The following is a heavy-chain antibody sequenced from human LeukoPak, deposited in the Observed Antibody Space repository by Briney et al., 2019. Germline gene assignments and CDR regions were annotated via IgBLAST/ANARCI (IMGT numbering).Heavy chain of an antibody. CDR2: TYYRSKWYN. CDR3: ARHSSSWYGLRQGNYYYMDV. Sequence: SQTLSLTCAMSGDSVSSNSAAWNWIRQSPSRGLEWLGRTYYRSKWYNDYAVSVKSRITINPDTSKNQFSLQLNSVTPEDTAVYYCARHSSSWYGLRQGNYYYMDVWGKGTTVTVSS. V-gene: IGHV6-1*01. D-gene: IGHD6-13*01. CDR1: GDSVSSNSAA. J-gene: IGHJ6*03.